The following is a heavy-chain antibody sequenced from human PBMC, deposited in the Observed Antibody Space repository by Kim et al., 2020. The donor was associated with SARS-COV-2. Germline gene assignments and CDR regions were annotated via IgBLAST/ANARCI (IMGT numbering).Heavy chain of an antibody. D-gene: IGHD3-22*01. J-gene: IGHJ6*02. CDR3: AKDLSGSVYYCYGMDV. V-gene: IGHV3-9*01. Sequence: SVKGRFTISRDNAKNSLYLQMNSLRAEDTALYYCAKDLSGSVYYCYGMDVWGQGTTVTVSS.